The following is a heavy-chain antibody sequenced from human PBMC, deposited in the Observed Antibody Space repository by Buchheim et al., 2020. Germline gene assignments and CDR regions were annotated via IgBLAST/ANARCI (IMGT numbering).Heavy chain of an antibody. J-gene: IGHJ6*02. CDR1: GFTFSSYG. CDR3: AKGGDGEGDYYYYYGMDV. D-gene: IGHD3-16*01. V-gene: IGHV3-30*18. Sequence: QVQLVESGGGVVQPGRSLRLSCAASGFTFSSYGMHWVRQAPGKGLEWVAVISYDGSNKYYADSVKGRFTISRDNSKNTLYLQMNSLRAEDTAVYYCAKGGDGEGDYYYYYGMDVWGQGTT. CDR2: ISYDGSNK.